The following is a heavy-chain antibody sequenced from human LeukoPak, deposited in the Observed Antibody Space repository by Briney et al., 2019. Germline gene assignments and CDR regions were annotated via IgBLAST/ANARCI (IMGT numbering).Heavy chain of an antibody. Sequence: PGGSLRLSCAASGFTFSSYWMHWVRQAPGKGLVWVSRINSDGSSTSYADSVKGRLTISRDNAKNTLYLQMNSLKAEDTAVYYCARDPYDSSGYQDYWGQGTLVTVSS. V-gene: IGHV3-74*01. CDR2: INSDGSST. CDR3: ARDPYDSSGYQDY. J-gene: IGHJ4*02. D-gene: IGHD3-22*01. CDR1: GFTFSSYW.